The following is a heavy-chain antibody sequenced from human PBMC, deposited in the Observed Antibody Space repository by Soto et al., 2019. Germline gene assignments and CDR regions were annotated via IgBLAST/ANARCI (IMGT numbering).Heavy chain of an antibody. CDR2: IGSSSKDI. V-gene: IGHV3-21*01. CDR1: GFTLSNYA. J-gene: IGHJ3*01. CDR3: AREEGEAFDG. D-gene: IGHD1-26*01. Sequence: EVQLVQSGGGLVKPGGSLRLSCAASGFTLSNYAMNWVRQAPGKGLEWTSAIGSSSKDIYYADSLKGRFTISRDTVKNSVYLQMNSLRVEDTGVYYWAREEGEAFDGWGQGTMVTVSS.